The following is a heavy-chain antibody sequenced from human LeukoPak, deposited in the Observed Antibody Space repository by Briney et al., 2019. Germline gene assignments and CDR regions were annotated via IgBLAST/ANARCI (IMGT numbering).Heavy chain of an antibody. CDR3: ARHQYYDFWSGSSLGDGMDV. V-gene: IGHV4-34*01. CDR1: GGSFSGYY. Sequence: SETLSLTCAVYGGSFSGYYWSWIRQPPGKGLEWIGEINHSGSTNYNPSLKSRVTISVDTSKNQFSLKLSSVTAADTAVYYCARHQYYDFWSGSSLGDGMDVWGQGTTVTVSS. CDR2: INHSGST. J-gene: IGHJ6*02. D-gene: IGHD3-3*01.